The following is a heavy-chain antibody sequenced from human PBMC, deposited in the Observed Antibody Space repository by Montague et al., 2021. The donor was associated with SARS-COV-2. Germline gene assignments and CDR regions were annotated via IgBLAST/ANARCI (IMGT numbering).Heavy chain of an antibody. Sequence: SLRLSCAASGFTFSSYAMRWVRQAPGKGLEWVAAISYDGSNKYYADSVKGRFTISRDNSKNTLYVQMNSLRAEDTAVYYCARDDYDILTGPFDYWGQGTTVAVSS. V-gene: IGHV3-30*04. D-gene: IGHD3-9*01. CDR1: GFTFSSYA. CDR3: ARDDYDILTGPFDY. J-gene: IGHJ4*01. CDR2: ISYDGSNK.